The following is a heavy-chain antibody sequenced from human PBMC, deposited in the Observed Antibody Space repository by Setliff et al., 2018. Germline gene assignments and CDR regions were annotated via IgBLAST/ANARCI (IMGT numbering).Heavy chain of an antibody. J-gene: IGHJ3*02. Sequence: SETLSLTCAVYGGSFSGYYWSWIRQPPGKGLEWIGEINHSGSTYYNPSLKSRVTISVDTSKNQFSLKLSSVTAADTAVYYCARSGYYDFWSGFLNDAFDIWGQGTMVTVSS. CDR2: INHSGST. V-gene: IGHV4-34*09. CDR1: GGSFSGYY. D-gene: IGHD3-3*01. CDR3: ARSGYYDFWSGFLNDAFDI.